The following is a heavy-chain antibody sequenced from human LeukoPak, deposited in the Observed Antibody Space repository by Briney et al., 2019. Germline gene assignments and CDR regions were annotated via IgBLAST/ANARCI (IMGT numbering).Heavy chain of an antibody. CDR2: ISGSGGST. CDR3: ARGGAPYCSSTSCYEDRFDP. D-gene: IGHD2-2*01. V-gene: IGHV3-23*01. Sequence: GGSLRLSCAASGFTFSSYAMSWVRQAPGKGLEWVSGISGSGGSTHYADSVKDRFTISRDNSKNTLYLQMISLRAEDTAVYYCARGGAPYCSSTSCYEDRFDPWGQGTLVTVSS. J-gene: IGHJ5*02. CDR1: GFTFSSYA.